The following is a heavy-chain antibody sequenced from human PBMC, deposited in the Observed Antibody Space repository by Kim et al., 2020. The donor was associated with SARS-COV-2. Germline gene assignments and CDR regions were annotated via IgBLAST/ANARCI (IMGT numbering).Heavy chain of an antibody. CDR3: ARHRFQLWQGYYYYYYMDV. D-gene: IGHD5-18*01. CDR2: IYYSGST. V-gene: IGHV4-39*01. J-gene: IGHJ6*03. CDR1: GGSISSSSYY. Sequence: SETLSLTCTVSGGSISSSSYYWGWIRQPPGKGLEWIGSIYYSGSTYYNPSLKSRVTISVDTSKNQFSLKLSSVTAADTAVYYCARHRFQLWQGYYYYYYMDVWGKGTTVTVSS.